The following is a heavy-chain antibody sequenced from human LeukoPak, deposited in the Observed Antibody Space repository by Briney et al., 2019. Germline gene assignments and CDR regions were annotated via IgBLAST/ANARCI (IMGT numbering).Heavy chain of an antibody. Sequence: GGSLRLSCAASGFTFTMLGMNWVRQAPGKGLEWVSYIDARSGIVYYADSVQGRFTISRDDAKDSVFLQMNSLRVDDTAVYYCARTYDFGRGPPGDAFDNWGQGTLVTVPS. CDR2: IDARSGIV. CDR3: ARTYDFGRGPPGDAFDN. CDR1: GFTFTMLG. D-gene: IGHD3-3*01. J-gene: IGHJ3*02. V-gene: IGHV3-48*01.